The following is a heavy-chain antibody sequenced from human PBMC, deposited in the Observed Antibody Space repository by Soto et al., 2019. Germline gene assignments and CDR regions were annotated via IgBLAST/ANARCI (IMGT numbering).Heavy chain of an antibody. CDR3: ARVGREPYGSGSYTWFDP. CDR2: IYYSGST. J-gene: IGHJ5*02. D-gene: IGHD3-10*01. CDR1: GGSISGFS. Sequence: SETLSLTCTVSGGSISGFSWSWIRQPPGKGPEWIGYIYYSGSTNYNPSLKSRATISVDTSKNQFSLKLSSVTAADSAVYYCARVGREPYGSGSYTWFDPWGQGTLVTVSS. V-gene: IGHV4-59*01.